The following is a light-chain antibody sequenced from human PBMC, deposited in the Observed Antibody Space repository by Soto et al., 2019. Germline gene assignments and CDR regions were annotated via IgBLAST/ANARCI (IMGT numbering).Light chain of an antibody. J-gene: IGKJ5*01. CDR2: GAS. CDR1: QDIGSW. CDR3: QQGGSFPIT. Sequence: DIQMTQSPSSVSASVGDRVTITCRASQDIGSWLAWYQQKPGKAPDLLIYGASSLRSGVPSRFYGSGSGTDFTLTISSLQPEDFATYYCQQGGSFPITFGQGTRLEIK. V-gene: IGKV1-12*01.